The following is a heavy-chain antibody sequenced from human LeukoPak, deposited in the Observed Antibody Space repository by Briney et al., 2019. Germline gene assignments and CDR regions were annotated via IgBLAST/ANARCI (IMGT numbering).Heavy chain of an antibody. D-gene: IGHD3-10*01. V-gene: IGHV4-59*08. CDR1: GGSISSYY. Sequence: PSETLSLTCTVSGGSISSYYWSWIRQPPGKGLEWIGYIYYSGSTNYNPSLKSRVTISVDTSKNQFSLKLSSVTAADTAVYYCARQGELAYYGSGTNFDYWGQGTLVTVSS. J-gene: IGHJ4*02. CDR3: ARQGELAYYGSGTNFDY. CDR2: IYYSGST.